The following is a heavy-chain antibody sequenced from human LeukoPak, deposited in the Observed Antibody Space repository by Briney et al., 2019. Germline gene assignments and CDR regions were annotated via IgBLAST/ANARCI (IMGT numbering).Heavy chain of an antibody. CDR3: AKDDYVWGSYRYPLDY. V-gene: IGHV1-69*01. J-gene: IGHJ4*02. Sequence: SVKVSCKASGGTFSSYAISWVRQAPGQGLEWMGGIIPIFGTANYAQKFQGRVTITADESTSTAYMELSSLRSEDTAVYYCAKDDYVWGSYRYPLDYWGQGTLVTVSS. CDR2: IIPIFGTA. D-gene: IGHD3-16*02. CDR1: GGTFSSYA.